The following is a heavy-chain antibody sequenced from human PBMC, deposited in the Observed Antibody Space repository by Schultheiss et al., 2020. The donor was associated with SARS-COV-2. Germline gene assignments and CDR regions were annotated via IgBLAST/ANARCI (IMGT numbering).Heavy chain of an antibody. CDR3: ARDDCSGGSCYFHYYYYMDV. J-gene: IGHJ6*03. Sequence: GESLKISCAASGFTFSSYSMNWVRQAPGKGLEWVSSISSSSSYIYYADSVKGRFTISRDNAKNSLYLQMNSLRAEDTAVYYCARDDCSGGSCYFHYYYYMDVWGKGTTVTVSS. D-gene: IGHD2-15*01. CDR1: GFTFSSYS. CDR2: ISSSSSYI. V-gene: IGHV3-21*01.